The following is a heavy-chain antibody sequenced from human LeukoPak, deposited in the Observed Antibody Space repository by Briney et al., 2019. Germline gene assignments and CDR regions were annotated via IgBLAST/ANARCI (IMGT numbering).Heavy chain of an antibody. D-gene: IGHD3-10*01. V-gene: IGHV1-8*01. J-gene: IGHJ6*03. Sequence: ASVKVSCKASGYTFTSYDISWVRQATGQGLEWMGWMNPNSGNTGYAQKFQGRVTMTRNTSISTAYMGLSSLRSEDTAVYYCARGAWTYYYGSGSYRPYYYYMDVWGKGTTVTISS. CDR2: MNPNSGNT. CDR1: GYTFTSYD. CDR3: ARGAWTYYYGSGSYRPYYYYMDV.